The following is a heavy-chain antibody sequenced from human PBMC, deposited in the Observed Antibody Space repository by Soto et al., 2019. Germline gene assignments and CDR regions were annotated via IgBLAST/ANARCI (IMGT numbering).Heavy chain of an antibody. D-gene: IGHD6-6*01. Sequence: GASVKVSCKASGYTFTGYYMHWVRQAPGQGLEWMGGIIPIFGTANYAQKFQGRVTITADESTSTAYMELSSLRSEDTAVYYCARGLHGGDYSSSSYYYYYGMDVWGQGTTVTVSS. CDR1: GYTFTGYY. CDR2: IIPIFGTA. J-gene: IGHJ6*02. CDR3: ARGLHGGDYSSSSYYYYYGMDV. V-gene: IGHV1-69*13.